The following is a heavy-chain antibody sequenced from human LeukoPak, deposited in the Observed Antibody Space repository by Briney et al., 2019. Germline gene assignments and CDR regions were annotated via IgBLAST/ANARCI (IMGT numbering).Heavy chain of an antibody. Sequence: ASVKVSRKASGGTFSSYAISWVRQAPGQGLEWMGGIIPIFGTANYAQKFQGRVRITTDESTSTAYMELSSLRSEDTAVYYCARDRSGSYYRDWGQGTLVTVSS. CDR1: GGTFSSYA. J-gene: IGHJ4*02. CDR2: IIPIFGTA. V-gene: IGHV1-69*05. CDR3: ARDRSGSYYRD. D-gene: IGHD3-10*01.